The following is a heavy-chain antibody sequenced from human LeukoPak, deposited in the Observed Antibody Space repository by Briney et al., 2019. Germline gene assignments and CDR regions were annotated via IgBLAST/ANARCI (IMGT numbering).Heavy chain of an antibody. D-gene: IGHD3-16*01. J-gene: IGHJ4*02. CDR1: GFTFSSYG. Sequence: GGSLRLSCAASGFTFSSYGMHWVRQAPGKGLEWVAFIRYDGSNKYYADSVKGRFTISRDNSKNTLYLQMNSLRAEDTAVYYCAKDTLLQLRGIDYWGQGTLVTVSS. CDR3: AKDTLLQLRGIDY. CDR2: IRYDGSNK. V-gene: IGHV3-30*02.